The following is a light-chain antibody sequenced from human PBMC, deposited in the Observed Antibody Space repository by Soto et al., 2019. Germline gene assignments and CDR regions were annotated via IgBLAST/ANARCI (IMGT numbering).Light chain of an antibody. V-gene: IGLV2-14*01. CDR3: SSYTTSNTRQIV. CDR2: DVS. J-gene: IGLJ1*01. Sequence: QSALTQPASVSGSPGQSITISCSGTSSDVGGYNYVSWYQQHPGKAPQAMIYDVSNRPSGVSNRFSGSKSGNTASLTISGLQPEDEADYYCSSYTTSNTRQIVFGTGTKV. CDR1: SSDVGGYNY.